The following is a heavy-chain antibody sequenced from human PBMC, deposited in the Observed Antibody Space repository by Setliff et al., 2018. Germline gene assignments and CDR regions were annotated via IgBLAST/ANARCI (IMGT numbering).Heavy chain of an antibody. CDR3: TKGRVGLAARAGY. CDR1: GGSTSSDSDY. Sequence: PSETLSLTCTVSGGSTSSDSDYWSWIRQSAGKGLEWIGRIYASGSTEYNPSLGSRVTISVDTSRNQFSLQLSSVTSADTAIYYCTKGRVGLAARAGYWGQGTLVTVSS. J-gene: IGHJ4*02. CDR2: IYASGST. V-gene: IGHV4-61*02. D-gene: IGHD1-26*01.